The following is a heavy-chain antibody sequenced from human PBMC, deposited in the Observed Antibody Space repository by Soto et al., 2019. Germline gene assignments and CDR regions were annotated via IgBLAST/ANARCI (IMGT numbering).Heavy chain of an antibody. CDR3: AGCYYGLGSYADY. V-gene: IGHV1-3*01. D-gene: IGHD3-10*01. CDR1: GYTFTNFA. J-gene: IGHJ4*02. CDR2: INAGNGNT. Sequence: QVQLVQSGAEVKKPGASVKVSCKASGYTFTNFAMSWVRQAPGERLQWMGWINAGNGNTRYSQNFQDRVTITRDTSASTADMELSSLRSEDTAVDYCAGCYYGLGSYADYWGQGTLVTVSS.